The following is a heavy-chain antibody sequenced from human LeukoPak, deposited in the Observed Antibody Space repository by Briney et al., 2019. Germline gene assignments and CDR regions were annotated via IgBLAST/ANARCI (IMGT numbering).Heavy chain of an antibody. CDR2: IKRDGSER. V-gene: IGHV3-7*01. CDR3: ARDKEAAVDFWSGYYPL. J-gene: IGHJ4*02. Sequence: GGSLRLSCAASGFTFNTYGMHWVRQAPGKGLEWVANIKRDGSERYYEDSVKGRFTVSRDNAQNSLYLQMNSLREEDTAVYYCARDKEAAVDFWSGYYPLWGQGTLVTVSS. CDR1: GFTFNTYG. D-gene: IGHD3-3*01.